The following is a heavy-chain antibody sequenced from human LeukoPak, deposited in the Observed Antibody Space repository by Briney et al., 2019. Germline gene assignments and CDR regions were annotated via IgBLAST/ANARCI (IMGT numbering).Heavy chain of an antibody. CDR1: GGSISSSSYY. Sequence: SETLSLTCTVSGGSISSSSYYWGWIRQPPGKGLEWIGSIYYSGSIYYNPSLKSRVTISVDTSKNQFSLKLSSVTAADTAVYYCARDYSASSWYSDGMDVWGQGTTVTVSS. J-gene: IGHJ6*02. CDR3: ARDYSASSWYSDGMDV. V-gene: IGHV4-39*07. D-gene: IGHD6-13*01. CDR2: IYYSGSI.